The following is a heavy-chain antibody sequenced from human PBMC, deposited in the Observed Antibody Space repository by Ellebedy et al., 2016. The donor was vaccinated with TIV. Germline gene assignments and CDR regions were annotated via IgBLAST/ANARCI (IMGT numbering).Heavy chain of an antibody. V-gene: IGHV3-15*01. CDR3: VNGDYFLGDY. D-gene: IGHD3-10*01. Sequence: PGGSLRLSCAAYGFTSSRAWMNWVRRAQGKGLEWIGRMKSETDGATTDYAAPVKGRFTVSRDDSKNTFYLQMKSLETEDTAVYHCVNGDYFLGDYWGQGTLVTVSS. CDR1: GFTSSRAW. J-gene: IGHJ4*02. CDR2: MKSETDGATT.